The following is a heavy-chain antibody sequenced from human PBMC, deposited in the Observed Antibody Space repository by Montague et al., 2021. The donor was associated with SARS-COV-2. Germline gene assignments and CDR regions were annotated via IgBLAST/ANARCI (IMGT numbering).Heavy chain of an antibody. V-gene: IGHV4-31*03. D-gene: IGHD3-22*01. CDR2: IYYSGST. Sequence: TLSLTCTVSGGSISSGGYYWSWIRQHPGKGLEWIGYIYYSGSTYYNPSLKSRVTISVDTPKNQFSLKLSSVTAADTAVYHCARARITMIVVVNAFDIWGQGTMVTVSS. J-gene: IGHJ3*02. CDR3: ARARITMIVVVNAFDI. CDR1: GGSISSGGYY.